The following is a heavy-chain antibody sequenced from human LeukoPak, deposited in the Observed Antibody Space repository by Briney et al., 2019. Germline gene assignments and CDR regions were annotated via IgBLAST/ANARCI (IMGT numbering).Heavy chain of an antibody. CDR2: ISISGVSA. CDR1: GFTFSSYV. V-gene: IGHV3-23*01. Sequence: PGGSLRLSCAASGFTFSSYVMSWVRQAPGKGLEWVSTISISGVSASYADSVKGRFTISRDNSKNTLYLQMNSLRAEDTAVYFCVRDGQGSTPLDYWGQGTLVTVSS. J-gene: IGHJ4*02. CDR3: VRDGQGSTPLDY. D-gene: IGHD2-15*01.